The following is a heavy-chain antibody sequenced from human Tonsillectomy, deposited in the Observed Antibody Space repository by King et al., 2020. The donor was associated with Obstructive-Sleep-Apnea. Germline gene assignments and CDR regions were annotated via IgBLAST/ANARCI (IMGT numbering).Heavy chain of an antibody. CDR1: GFTFDDYA. CDR2: ISWNSGSI. D-gene: IGHD3-9*01. J-gene: IGHJ4*02. Sequence: VQLVESGGGLVQPGRSLRLSCAASGFTFDDYAMHWVRQAPGKGLEWVSGISWNSGSIGYADSVNGRFTISRDNDKNSLYLQMNSLRAEDTALYNCAKGAEVLRYFDWLAAFDYWGQGTLVTVSS. V-gene: IGHV3-9*01. CDR3: AKGAEVLRYFDWLAAFDY.